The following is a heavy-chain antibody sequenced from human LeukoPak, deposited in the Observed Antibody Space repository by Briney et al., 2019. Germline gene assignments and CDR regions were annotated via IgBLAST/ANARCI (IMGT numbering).Heavy chain of an antibody. CDR2: INAGNGNT. V-gene: IGHV1-3*01. CDR3: ARGGIVVVPAAMLRPLDY. CDR1: GYTFTSYD. J-gene: IGHJ4*02. Sequence: ASVKVSCKASGYTFTSYDIHWVRQAPGQRLEWMGWINAGNGNTKYSQKFQGRVTITRDTSASTAYMELSSLRSEDTAVYYCARGGIVVVPAAMLRPLDYWGQGTLVTVSS. D-gene: IGHD2-2*01.